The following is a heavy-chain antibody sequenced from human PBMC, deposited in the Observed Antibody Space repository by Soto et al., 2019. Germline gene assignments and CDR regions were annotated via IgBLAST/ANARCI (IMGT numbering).Heavy chain of an antibody. CDR3: VRSSGVTATEPLYYYGMDV. CDR2: IYYSGSA. CDR1: GGSISSSGFY. D-gene: IGHD2-21*02. Sequence: SETLSLTCTVSGGSISSSGFYWGWIRQPPGKGLEWIGSIYYSGSAYYSPSLKSRVTISVDTSKNQFSLKLSSVTAADTAVYYCVRSSGVTATEPLYYYGMDVWGQGTTVTVSS. V-gene: IGHV4-39*01. J-gene: IGHJ6*02.